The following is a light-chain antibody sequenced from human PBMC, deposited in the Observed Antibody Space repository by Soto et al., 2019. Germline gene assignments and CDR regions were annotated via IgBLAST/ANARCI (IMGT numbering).Light chain of an antibody. CDR2: WAS. Sequence: DIVMTQSPDSLAVSLGERATINCKSSQSVLYSSNSKNYLAWYQQKPGQPPKLLIYWASTRESGVPDRFSGSGSGTDLTLTISSLQAEDVAVYYCQQYYTTLYTFGQGTKLGIK. CDR3: QQYYTTLYT. J-gene: IGKJ2*01. CDR1: QSVLYSSNSKNY. V-gene: IGKV4-1*01.